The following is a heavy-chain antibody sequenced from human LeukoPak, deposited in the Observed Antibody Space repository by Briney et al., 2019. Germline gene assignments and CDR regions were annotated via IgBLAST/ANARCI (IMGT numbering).Heavy chain of an antibody. D-gene: IGHD6-13*01. CDR1: GYTLTELS. CDR3: ARDEQPINY. J-gene: IGHJ4*02. CDR2: FDPEDGET. V-gene: IGHV1-24*01. Sequence: ASVKVSCKVSGYTLTELSMHWVRQAPGKGLEWMGGFDPEDGETIYAQKFPGRVTMTEDTSTSTAYMELRSLRSDDTAVYYCARDEQPINYWGQGTLVTVSS.